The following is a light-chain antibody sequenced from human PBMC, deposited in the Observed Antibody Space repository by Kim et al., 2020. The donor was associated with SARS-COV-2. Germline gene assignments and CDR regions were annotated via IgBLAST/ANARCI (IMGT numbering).Light chain of an antibody. CDR1: QSVKSS. J-gene: IGKJ2*01. CDR2: GTS. V-gene: IGKV3-15*01. Sequence: SMCTGERPPHSCRASQSVKSSFAWYQEDPGRAHGLVICGTSTGTTGIPARFSDSGCETEFTLTISSLQSEGCAVYYCQQYNSWPQTFRQETELEI. CDR3: QQYNSWPQT.